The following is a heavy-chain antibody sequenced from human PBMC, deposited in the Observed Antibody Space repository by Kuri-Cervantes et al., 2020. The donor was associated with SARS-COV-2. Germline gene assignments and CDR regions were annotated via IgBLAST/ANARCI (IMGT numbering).Heavy chain of an antibody. J-gene: IGHJ4*02. V-gene: IGHV3-53*01. D-gene: IGHD4-23*01. CDR2: IYSRGST. CDR1: GFSVRSNY. CDR3: ARSTVGFDS. Sequence: ESLKISCAASGFSVRSNYMSWVRQAPGKGLEWGSSIYSRGSTYYADSVKGRFTSSRENYKNTVYLQLNSLRVGDTAVYYCARSTVGFDSWGQGTLVTVSS.